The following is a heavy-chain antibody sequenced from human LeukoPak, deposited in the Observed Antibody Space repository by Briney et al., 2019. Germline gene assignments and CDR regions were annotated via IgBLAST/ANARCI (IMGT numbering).Heavy chain of an antibody. CDR3: ARAHDGWNYVYFLH. Sequence: GGSLRLSCAASGFTFSSYAMSWVRQAPGKGLEWVSAISGSGDTTYYADSVKGRFTFSRDNSKNTLYLQMDSLRAEDTAIYYCARAHDGWNYVYFLHWGQGTLVTVSS. J-gene: IGHJ1*01. D-gene: IGHD1-7*01. V-gene: IGHV3-23*01. CDR2: ISGSGDTT. CDR1: GFTFSSYA.